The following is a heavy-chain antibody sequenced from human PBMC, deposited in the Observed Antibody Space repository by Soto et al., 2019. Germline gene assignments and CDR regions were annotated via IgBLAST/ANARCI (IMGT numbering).Heavy chain of an antibody. CDR2: ISFDGNNK. J-gene: IGHJ3*01. CDR1: GFSFSNYG. CDR3: AKDSGSGWYEGGSDV. Sequence: QVQLVESGGGVVQPGRSLRLSCVGSGFSFSNYGMHWVRQAPGKGLEWVALISFDGNNKYYGDSVKGRFTISRDNSKNTLCVEMKSLRVEDTALYYCAKDSGSGWYEGGSDVWGQGTMVTVSS. V-gene: IGHV3-30*18. D-gene: IGHD6-19*01.